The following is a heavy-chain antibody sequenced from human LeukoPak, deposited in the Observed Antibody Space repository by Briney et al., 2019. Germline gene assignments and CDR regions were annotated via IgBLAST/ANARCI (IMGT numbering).Heavy chain of an antibody. D-gene: IGHD4-17*01. CDR2: IYYSGST. V-gene: IGHV4-59*01. J-gene: IGHJ5*02. Sequence: PSETLSLTCTVSGGSISSYYWSWIRQPPGKGLEWIGYIYYSGSTNYNPSLKSRVTISVDTSKNQFSLKLSSVTAADTAVYYCARVANDYGAWFDPWGQGTLVTVSS. CDR3: ARVANDYGAWFDP. CDR1: GGSISSYY.